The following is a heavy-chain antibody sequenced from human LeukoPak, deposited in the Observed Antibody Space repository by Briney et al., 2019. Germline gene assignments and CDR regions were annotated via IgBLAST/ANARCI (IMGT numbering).Heavy chain of an antibody. CDR1: GGSISSYY. D-gene: IGHD1-7*01. V-gene: IGHV4-4*07. Sequence: SETLSLTCTVSGGSISSYYWSWIRQPAGKGLEWIGRIYTSGSTNYNPSLKSRVTISVDTSKNQFSLKLSSVTAADTAVYYCARVQLELRGYYYYMDVWGKGTTVTVSS. J-gene: IGHJ6*03. CDR3: ARVQLELRGYYYYMDV. CDR2: IYTSGST.